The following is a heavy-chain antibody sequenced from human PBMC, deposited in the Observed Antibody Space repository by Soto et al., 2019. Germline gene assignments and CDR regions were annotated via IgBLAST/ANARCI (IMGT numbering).Heavy chain of an antibody. V-gene: IGHV3-30*18. CDR3: AKDGHNIFFYNYGMDV. CDR1: GFPFSSYG. Sequence: QVQLVESGGGVVQPGRSLRLSCVASGFPFSSYGMFWVRQAPSKGLEWVAGISNDGSQEHYADSVKGRFTISRDNSKNTLFVQMNSLRPEDTAVYYCAKDGHNIFFYNYGMDVWGQGTTVSVSS. D-gene: IGHD3-3*02. CDR2: ISNDGSQE. J-gene: IGHJ6*02.